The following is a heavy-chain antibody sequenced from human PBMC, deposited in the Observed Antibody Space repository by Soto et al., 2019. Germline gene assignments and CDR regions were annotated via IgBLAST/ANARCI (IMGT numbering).Heavy chain of an antibody. J-gene: IGHJ5*02. CDR3: AKDSASPAP. Sequence: GTLSLTCAVYGGSFSGHFWSWVRQTPGKGQNWVRCISSSSSTYYAASVKGRFTISRDNSKNTLYLQMNSLRVDDTAVYYCAKDSASPAPWGQGALVTDSS. V-gene: IGHV3-23*01. CDR1: GGSFSGHF. CDR2: ISSSSST.